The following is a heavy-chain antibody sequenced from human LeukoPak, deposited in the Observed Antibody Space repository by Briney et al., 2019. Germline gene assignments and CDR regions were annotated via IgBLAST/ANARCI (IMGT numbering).Heavy chain of an antibody. Sequence: GGSLRLSCAASGFTFSSYSMNWVRQAPGKGLEWVSYISSSSSTIYYADSVKGRFTISRDNAKNSLYLQMNSLRAEDTAVYYCARELPDYYYGMDVWGQGTTVTVS. CDR2: ISSSSSTI. J-gene: IGHJ6*02. CDR1: GFTFSSYS. CDR3: ARELPDYYYGMDV. V-gene: IGHV3-48*01. D-gene: IGHD1-26*01.